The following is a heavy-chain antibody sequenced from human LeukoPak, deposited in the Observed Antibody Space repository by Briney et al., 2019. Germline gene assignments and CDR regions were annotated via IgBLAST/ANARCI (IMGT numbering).Heavy chain of an antibody. D-gene: IGHD3-3*01. V-gene: IGHV4-61*02. CDR1: GGSISSGSYY. CDR3: ARDRVWGVFGVVISHFDY. Sequence: PSETLSLTCTVSGGSISSGSYYWSWIRQPAGKGLEWIGRIYTSGSTNYNPSLKSRVTISVDTSKNQFSLKLSSVTAADTAVYYCARDRVWGVFGVVISHFDYWGQGTLVTVSA. J-gene: IGHJ4*02. CDR2: IYTSGST.